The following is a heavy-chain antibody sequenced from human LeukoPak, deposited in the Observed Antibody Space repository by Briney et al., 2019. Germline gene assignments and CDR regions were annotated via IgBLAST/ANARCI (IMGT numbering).Heavy chain of an antibody. D-gene: IGHD5-18*01. CDR3: ARLSVGTAMARDAFDI. CDR1: GGTFSSYA. J-gene: IGHJ3*02. V-gene: IGHV1-69*06. CDR2: IIPIFGTA. Sequence: ASVKVSCKASGGTFSSYAISRVRQAPGQGLEWMGGIIPIFGTANYAQKFQGRVTITADKSTSTAYMELSSLRSEDTAVYYCARLSVGTAMARDAFDIWGQGTMVTVSS.